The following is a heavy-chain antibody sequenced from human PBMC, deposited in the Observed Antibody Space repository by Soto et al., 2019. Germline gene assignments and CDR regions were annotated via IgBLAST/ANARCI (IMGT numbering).Heavy chain of an antibody. J-gene: IGHJ5*02. CDR1: GFSLSTSGVG. D-gene: IGHD3-10*01. CDR2: IYWDDDK. CDR3: AHSPHRLMTMEGYGFDP. V-gene: IGHV2-5*02. Sequence: GPALGKPTRSVTLTCTFSGFSLSTSGVGVGWIRQPPGKALEWLALIYWDDDKRYSPSLKSRLTITKDTSKNQVVLTMTNMDPVDTATYYCAHSPHRLMTMEGYGFDPWGQGTLVTVSS.